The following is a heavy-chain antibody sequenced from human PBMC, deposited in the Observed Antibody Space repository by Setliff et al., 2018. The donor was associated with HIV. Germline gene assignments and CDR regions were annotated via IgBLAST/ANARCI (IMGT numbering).Heavy chain of an antibody. V-gene: IGHV3-66*01. CDR1: GFIVSENY. J-gene: IGHJ4*02. CDR3: ARRPGSGYGYFDY. D-gene: IGHD5-12*01. CDR2: LYTGGRT. Sequence: GESLTISCAASGFIVSENYMSWLRQAPGKGLEWVSVLYTGGRTHYGDSVKGRFTISRDNSKNTLFLQMNSLRAEDTAVYYCARRPGSGYGYFDYWGPGTLVTVSS.